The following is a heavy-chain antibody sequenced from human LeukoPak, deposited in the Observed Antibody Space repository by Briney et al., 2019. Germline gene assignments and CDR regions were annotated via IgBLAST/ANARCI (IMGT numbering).Heavy chain of an antibody. Sequence: GGSLRLSCAASGFTFSSYEMNWVRQAPGKGLEWVSYISSSGSTIYYADSVKGRFTISRDNAKNSLYLQMNSLRAEDTAVYYCARKYYGSGSCYNFNYYYMDVWGKGTTVTVSS. CDR3: ARKYYGSGSCYNFNYYYMDV. CDR1: GFTFSSYE. V-gene: IGHV3-48*03. J-gene: IGHJ6*03. CDR2: ISSSGSTI. D-gene: IGHD3-10*01.